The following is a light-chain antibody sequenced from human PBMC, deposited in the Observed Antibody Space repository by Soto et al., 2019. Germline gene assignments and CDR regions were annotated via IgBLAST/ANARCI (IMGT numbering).Light chain of an antibody. CDR2: AAS. V-gene: IGKV1-12*01. Sequence: DIQITQSPSFLSASVGDRVTISCRASQGISSWLAWYQQKAGKAPKLLIYAASSLQSGVPSRFSGSGSGTDFTLRISRVEADDVGVYYCMQTVQTPITFGQGTRLEIK. CDR3: MQTVQTPIT. J-gene: IGKJ5*01. CDR1: QGISSW.